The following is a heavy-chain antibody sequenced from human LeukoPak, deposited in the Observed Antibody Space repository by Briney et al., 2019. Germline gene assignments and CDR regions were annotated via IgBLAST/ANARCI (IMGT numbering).Heavy chain of an antibody. CDR3: AREGYYGSGSPPSLYFDY. V-gene: IGHV3-48*01. D-gene: IGHD3-10*01. J-gene: IGHJ4*02. CDR1: GFTFSDFG. Sequence: GGSLRLSCAASGFTFSDFGMTWVRQAPGKGLEWVSYISSSSLSIYYADSVKGRFTISRDNSRSTLYLQMNSLRPEDTAIYYCAREGYYGSGSPPSLYFDYWGQGTLVTVSS. CDR2: ISSSSLSI.